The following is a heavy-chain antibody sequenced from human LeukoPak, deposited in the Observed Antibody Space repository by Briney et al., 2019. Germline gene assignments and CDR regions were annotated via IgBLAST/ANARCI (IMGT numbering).Heavy chain of an antibody. CDR1: GGSFSGYY. Sequence: SETLSLTCAVYGGSFSGYYWSWIRQPPGKGMEWIGEINHSGSTNYNPSLKSRVTISVDTSKNQFSLKLSSVTAADTAVYYCARLNTDCSGGSCYWSIVYYFDYWGREPWSPSPQ. J-gene: IGHJ4*02. D-gene: IGHD2-15*01. V-gene: IGHV4-34*01. CDR2: INHSGST. CDR3: ARLNTDCSGGSCYWSIVYYFDY.